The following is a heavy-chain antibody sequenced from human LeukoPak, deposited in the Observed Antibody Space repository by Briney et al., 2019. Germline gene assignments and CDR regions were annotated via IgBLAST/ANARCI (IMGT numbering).Heavy chain of an antibody. CDR1: GYTFTSYY. Sequence: ASVKVSCKASGYTFTSYYMHWVRQAPGHGLEWMGIINPSGGSTSYAQKFQGRVTMTRDTSTSTVYMELSSLRSEDTAVYYCARGYCSGGSCYSVGYFDYWGQGTLVTVSS. J-gene: IGHJ4*02. D-gene: IGHD2-15*01. CDR2: INPSGGST. CDR3: ARGYCSGGSCYSVGYFDY. V-gene: IGHV1-46*01.